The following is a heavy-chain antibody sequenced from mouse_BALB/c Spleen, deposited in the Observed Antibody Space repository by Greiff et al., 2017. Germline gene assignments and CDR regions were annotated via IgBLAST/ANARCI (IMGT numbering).Heavy chain of an antibody. J-gene: IGHJ4*01. Sequence: VQLQESGAELARPGASVKLSCKASGYTFTSYWMQWVKQRPGQGLEWIGAIYPGDGDTRYTQKFKGKATLTADKSSSTAYMQLSSLASEDSAVYYCARSDGYYFYAMDYWGQGTSVTVSS. CDR3: ARSDGYYFYAMDY. D-gene: IGHD2-3*01. CDR1: GYTFTSYW. CDR2: IYPGDGDT. V-gene: IGHV1-87*01.